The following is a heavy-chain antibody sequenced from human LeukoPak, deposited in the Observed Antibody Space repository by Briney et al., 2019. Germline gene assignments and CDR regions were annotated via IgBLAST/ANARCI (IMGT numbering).Heavy chain of an antibody. J-gene: IGHJ4*02. CDR3: ARSSDYVFDY. D-gene: IGHD4-17*01. Sequence: GESLKISCKGSGYSFAINWIGWVRQMPGKGQEWMGVIYPGDSDTRYSPSFQGQVTISADMSISTAYLQWSSLKASDTAMYYCARSSDYVFDYWGQGTLVTVSS. CDR2: IYPGDSDT. CDR1: GYSFAINW. V-gene: IGHV5-51*01.